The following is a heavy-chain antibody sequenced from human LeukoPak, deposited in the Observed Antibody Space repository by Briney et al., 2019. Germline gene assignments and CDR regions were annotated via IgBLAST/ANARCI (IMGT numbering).Heavy chain of an antibody. CDR3: ARGHYESSGYYLDY. Sequence: ASVKVSCKASGYTFTSYGISWVRQAPGQGLEWMGWMNPNSGNTGYAQKFQGRVTITRNTSISTAYMELSSLRSEDTAVYYCARGHYESSGYYLDYWGQGTLVTVSS. D-gene: IGHD3-22*01. CDR1: GYTFTSYG. J-gene: IGHJ4*02. CDR2: MNPNSGNT. V-gene: IGHV1-8*03.